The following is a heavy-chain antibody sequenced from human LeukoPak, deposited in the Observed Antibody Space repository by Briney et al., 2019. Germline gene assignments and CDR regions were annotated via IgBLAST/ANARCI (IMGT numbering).Heavy chain of an antibody. J-gene: IGHJ4*02. Sequence: GGSLRLSCAVSGFSVTNHYMSWVRQAPGKGLEWVSVFYVGGATYYAASVKGRFTISRDNSENTLYLQMKSLRAEDTAVYYCARGDGYNFFDYWGQGILVTVSS. V-gene: IGHV3-53*01. CDR3: ARGDGYNFFDY. CDR2: FYVGGAT. CDR1: GFSVTNHY. D-gene: IGHD5-24*01.